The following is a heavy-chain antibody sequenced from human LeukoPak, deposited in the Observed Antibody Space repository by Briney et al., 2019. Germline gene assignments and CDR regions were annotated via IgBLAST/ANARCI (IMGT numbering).Heavy chain of an antibody. J-gene: IGHJ4*02. D-gene: IGHD4-23*01. V-gene: IGHV4-34*01. CDR1: GGSISSYY. Sequence: SETLFLTCTGSGGSISSYYWSWIRQPPGKGLGWIGEINHSGSTNYNPSLKSRVTISVDTAKNQFSLKLSSVTAADTAVYYCARGRTVVKSPHFDYWGQGTLVTVSS. CDR2: INHSGST. CDR3: ARGRTVVKSPHFDY.